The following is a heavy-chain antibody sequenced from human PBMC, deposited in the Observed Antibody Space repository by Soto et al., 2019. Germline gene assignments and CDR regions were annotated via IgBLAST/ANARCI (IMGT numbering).Heavy chain of an antibody. CDR1: GYTFTNYG. J-gene: IGHJ4*02. V-gene: IGHV1-18*01. CDR2: INGYNGKT. CDR3: ARGPDPTNSDH. Sequence: QVQLVQSGAEVRKPGASVKVSCKTSGYTFTNYGINWVRQAPGQGLEWMGWINGYNGKTNYAQRGQXXVTLTTDTSTTTDYVVLRSLRSDETTIYYCARGPDPTNSDHWGQGALVTVSS.